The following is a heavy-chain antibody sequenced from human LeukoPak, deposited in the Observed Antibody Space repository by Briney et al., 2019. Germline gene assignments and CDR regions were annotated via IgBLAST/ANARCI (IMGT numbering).Heavy chain of an antibody. CDR1: GGSISSSSYY. D-gene: IGHD2-2*01. Sequence: SETLSLTCTVSGGSISSSSYYWGWIRQPPGKGLEWIGSIYYSGSTYYNPSLKSRVTISVDTSKNQFSLKLSSVTAADTAVYYCARHEEDIVVVPAANYWGQGTLVTVSS. J-gene: IGHJ4*02. CDR3: ARHEEDIVVVPAANY. V-gene: IGHV4-39*01. CDR2: IYYSGST.